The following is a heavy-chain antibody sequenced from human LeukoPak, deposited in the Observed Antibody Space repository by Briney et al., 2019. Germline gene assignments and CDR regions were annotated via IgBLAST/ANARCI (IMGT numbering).Heavy chain of an antibody. V-gene: IGHV3-73*01. Sequence: QAGGSLRLSCAASGFTFSGSAMHWVRQASGKGLEWVGRIRSKANSYATAYAASVKGRFTISRDDSKNTAYLQMNSLKTEDTAVYYCTRQYPYDSSGYYYPTFDYWGQGTLVTVSS. CDR2: IRSKANSYAT. CDR3: TRQYPYDSSGYYYPTFDY. CDR1: GFTFSGSA. D-gene: IGHD3-22*01. J-gene: IGHJ4*02.